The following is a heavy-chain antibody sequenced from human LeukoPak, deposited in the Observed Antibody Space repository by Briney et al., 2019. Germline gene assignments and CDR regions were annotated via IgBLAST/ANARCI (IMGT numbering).Heavy chain of an antibody. CDR1: GGTFSSYA. CDR3: ARDNWNDVGGY. Sequence: EASVKVSCKASGGTFSSYAISWVRQAPGQGLEWMGGIIPIFGTANYAQKFQGRVTITADESTSTAYMELSSLRSEDTAVYYCARDNWNDVGGYWGQGTLVTVSS. J-gene: IGHJ4*02. CDR2: IIPIFGTA. V-gene: IGHV1-69*13. D-gene: IGHD1-20*01.